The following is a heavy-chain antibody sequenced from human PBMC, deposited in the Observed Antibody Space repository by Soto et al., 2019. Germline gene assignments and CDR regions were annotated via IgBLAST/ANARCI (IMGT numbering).Heavy chain of an antibody. CDR1: GFIFSDSY. V-gene: IGHV3-11*01. D-gene: IGHD4-17*01. Sequence: GGSLRLSCEASGFIFSDSYMNWIRQAPGKGLEWVSYISRSGDTAYYADSVKGRFTISRDNAKNSLYLQMNNLRAEDTAIYFCAREPDETTGTGFDFWGQGTPVTVSS. J-gene: IGHJ4*02. CDR3: AREPDETTGTGFDF. CDR2: ISRSGDTA.